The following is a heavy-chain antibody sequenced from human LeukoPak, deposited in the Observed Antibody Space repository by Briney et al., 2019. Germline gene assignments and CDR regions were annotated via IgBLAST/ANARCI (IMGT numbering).Heavy chain of an antibody. CDR2: INPSGGST. CDR3: AREPPAAGTGWFDP. Sequence: ASVKVSCKASGYTFTSYDINWVRQATGQGLEWMGIINPSGGSTSYAQKFQGRVTMTRDTSTSTVYMELSSLRSEDTAVYYCAREPPAAGTGWFDPWGQGTLVTVSS. CDR1: GYTFTSYD. D-gene: IGHD6-13*01. V-gene: IGHV1-46*03. J-gene: IGHJ5*02.